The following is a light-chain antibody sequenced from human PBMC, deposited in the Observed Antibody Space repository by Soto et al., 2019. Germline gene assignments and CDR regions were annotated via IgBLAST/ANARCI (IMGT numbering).Light chain of an antibody. CDR2: DAS. CDR3: QQRSNWPPWT. CDR1: QSVSSY. V-gene: IGKV3-11*01. J-gene: IGKJ1*01. Sequence: EIVLTQSPATLSLSPGERATLSCRASQSVSSYLAWYQQKPGQAPRLLIYDASNRVTGIPARFSGSGSGTDFTLTISGLEPEDFAVYYCQQRSNWPPWTFGQGTKVEIK.